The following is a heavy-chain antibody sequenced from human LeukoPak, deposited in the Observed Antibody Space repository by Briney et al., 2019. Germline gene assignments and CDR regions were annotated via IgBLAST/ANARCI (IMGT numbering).Heavy chain of an antibody. V-gene: IGHV1-8*01. Sequence: GASVKVSCMASGYTFTSYDINWVRQATGQGLEWMGWMNPNSGNTYYAQEFQGRVTMTRNPYISTAYMELGSLRSEDTAVYYCARATQCSSTSCYILGAYYYYYYMDVWGKGTTVTVFS. CDR1: GYTFTSYD. D-gene: IGHD2-2*02. CDR3: ARATQCSSTSCYILGAYYYYYYMDV. J-gene: IGHJ6*03. CDR2: MNPNSGNT.